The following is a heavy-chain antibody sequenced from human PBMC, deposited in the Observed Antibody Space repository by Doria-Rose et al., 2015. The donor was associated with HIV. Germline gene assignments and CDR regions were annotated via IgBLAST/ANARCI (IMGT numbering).Heavy chain of an antibody. CDR2: IYYSGST. V-gene: IGHV4-59*01. Sequence: QVQLQESGPGLVKPSETLSLTCTVSGGSISNYYWTWIRQPPGKGLEWIGYIYYSGSTSCNPSLKSRVIISVDTSKNQFSLRLSSVTAADTAAYYCARGVGPALDYWGQGTLVTVSS. CDR3: ARGVGPALDY. CDR1: GGSISNYY. J-gene: IGHJ4*02.